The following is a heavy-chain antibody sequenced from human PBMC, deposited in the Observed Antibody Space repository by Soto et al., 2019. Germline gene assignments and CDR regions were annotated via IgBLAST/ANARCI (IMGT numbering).Heavy chain of an antibody. Sequence: SETLSLTCAVYGGSFSGYYWSWIRQPPGKGLEWIGEINHSGSTNYNPSLKSRVTISVDTSKNQFSLKLSSVTAADTAVYYCARRVVRGNYDFWSGYTYNWFDPWGQGTLVTVSS. V-gene: IGHV4-34*01. CDR3: ARRVVRGNYDFWSGYTYNWFDP. D-gene: IGHD3-3*01. CDR1: GGSFSGYY. CDR2: INHSGST. J-gene: IGHJ5*02.